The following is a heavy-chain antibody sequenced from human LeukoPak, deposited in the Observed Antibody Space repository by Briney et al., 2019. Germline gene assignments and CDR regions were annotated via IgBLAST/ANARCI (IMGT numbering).Heavy chain of an antibody. CDR2: IWYDGSNK. Sequence: EPGGSLRLSCAASGFTFSSYGMHWVRQAPGKGLEWVAVIWYDGSNKYYADSVKGRFTISRDNSENTLYLQMNSLRAEDTAVYYCARDVAYCGGDCYSEFGYYYGMDVWGQGTTVTVSS. D-gene: IGHD2-21*02. V-gene: IGHV3-33*01. J-gene: IGHJ6*02. CDR3: ARDVAYCGGDCYSEFGYYYGMDV. CDR1: GFTFSSYG.